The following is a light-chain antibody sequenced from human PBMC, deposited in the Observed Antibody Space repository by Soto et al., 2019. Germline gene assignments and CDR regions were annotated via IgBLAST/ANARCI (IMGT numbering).Light chain of an antibody. CDR3: QQTFSLLLS. J-gene: IGKJ4*01. Sequence: IQLTQSPSSLSASVGDRVTIVCRASESISDYLNWYQLKSGEAPKVLIYSASTLRSGVPSRFSGTGSGTEFTLTISSLQPEDVATYYCQQTFSLLLSFGRGTTVEIK. V-gene: IGKV1-39*01. CDR2: SAS. CDR1: ESISDY.